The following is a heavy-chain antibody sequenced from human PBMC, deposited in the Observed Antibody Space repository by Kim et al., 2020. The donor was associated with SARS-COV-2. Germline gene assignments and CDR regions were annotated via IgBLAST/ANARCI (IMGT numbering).Heavy chain of an antibody. J-gene: IGHJ3*02. CDR2: INHSGST. Sequence: SETLSLTCAVYGGSFSGYYWSWIRQPPGKGLEWIGEINHSGSTNYNPSLKSRVTISVDTSKNQFSLKLGSVTAADTAVYYCARRGLYDRYAFDIWGQGTMVTVSS. V-gene: IGHV4-34*01. CDR3: ARRGLYDRYAFDI. CDR1: GGSFSGYY. D-gene: IGHD3-22*01.